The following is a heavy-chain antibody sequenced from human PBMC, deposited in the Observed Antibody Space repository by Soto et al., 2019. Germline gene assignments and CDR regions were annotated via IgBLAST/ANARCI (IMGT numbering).Heavy chain of an antibody. CDR3: ARGGYYYDSSGYYYSFDY. Sequence: PGGSLRLSCAASGFTFSTYAMHWVRQAPGKGLEWVAVISYDGSNKYYADSVKGRFTISRDNSKNTLYLQMNSLRAEDTAVYYCARGGYYYDSSGYYYSFDYWGQGTLVTVFS. CDR1: GFTFSTYA. D-gene: IGHD3-22*01. V-gene: IGHV3-30-3*01. J-gene: IGHJ4*02. CDR2: ISYDGSNK.